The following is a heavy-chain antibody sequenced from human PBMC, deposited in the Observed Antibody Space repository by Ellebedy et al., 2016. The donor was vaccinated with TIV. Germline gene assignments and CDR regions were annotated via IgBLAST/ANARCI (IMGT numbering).Heavy chain of an antibody. Sequence: SGPTLLKPTQILTLTCTFSGFSLRTSGVGVGWIRQRPGKALEWHALIFLGDVKRYSPSLKSSLTLTKDTSKNQVVLTMTNMDPVDTATYYCAHKRGSGWYDYWGQGTLLTVSS. J-gene: IGHJ4*02. D-gene: IGHD6-19*01. CDR2: IFLGDVK. CDR1: GFSLRTSGVG. CDR3: AHKRGSGWYDY. V-gene: IGHV2-5*02.